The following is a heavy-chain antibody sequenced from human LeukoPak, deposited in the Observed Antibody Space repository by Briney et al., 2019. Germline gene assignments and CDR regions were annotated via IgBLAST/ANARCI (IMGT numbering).Heavy chain of an antibody. CDR1: GASISSYY. Sequence: SETLSLTCTVSGASISSYYWSWIRQPPGKGLEWIGYSYYSGSTNYNPSLKSRVTISEDTSKNQFSLKLSSVTAADMAVYYCARSKAHLSTSWYGTWFDPWGQGTLVTVSS. J-gene: IGHJ5*02. CDR2: SYYSGST. D-gene: IGHD2-2*01. V-gene: IGHV4-59*08. CDR3: ARSKAHLSTSWYGTWFDP.